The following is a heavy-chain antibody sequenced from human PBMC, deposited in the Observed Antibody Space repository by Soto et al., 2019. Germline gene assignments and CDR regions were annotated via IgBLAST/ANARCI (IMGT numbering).Heavy chain of an antibody. J-gene: IGHJ4*02. V-gene: IGHV3-30-3*01. CDR1: GFTFSDYA. D-gene: IGHD3-3*01. CDR2: TSFDGNHK. CDR3: ARGDHYIFRTGHYTLAGLDS. Sequence: QLYLVESGGGVVQPGRSLRLSCAASGFTFSDYAMNWVRQAPGKGLEWVAVTSFDGNHKYYADSVKGRFTISKDNSKNTLHLQMNSLRVEDSAEYYCARGDHYIFRTGHYTLAGLDSGGQGTLVTVSS.